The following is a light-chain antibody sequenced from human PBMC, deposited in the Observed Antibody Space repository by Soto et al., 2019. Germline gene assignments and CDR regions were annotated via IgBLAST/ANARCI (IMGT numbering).Light chain of an antibody. J-gene: IGKJ4*01. CDR2: GAS. V-gene: IGKV3-15*01. Sequence: EIVMTQSPATLSVSPGERATLSCRASQSVSSNLAWYQQDPGQAPRLLIYGASTRATGIPARFSGSGSETEFTLTISSLQSEDFAFYYCQQYNNWPLTFGGGTKVEIK. CDR1: QSVSSN. CDR3: QQYNNWPLT.